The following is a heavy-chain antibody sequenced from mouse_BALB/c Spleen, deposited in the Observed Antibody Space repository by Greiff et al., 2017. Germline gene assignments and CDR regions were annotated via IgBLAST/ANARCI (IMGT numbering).Heavy chain of an antibody. CDR2: ISSGGSYT. J-gene: IGHJ4*01. D-gene: IGHD2-4*01. CDR3: ASPHYDDLPYAMDY. Sequence: EVHLVESGGDLVKPGGSLKLSCAASGFTFSSYGMSWVRQTPDKRLEWVATISSGGSYTYYPDSVKGRFTISRDNAKNTLYLQMSSLKSEDTAMYYCASPHYDDLPYAMDYWGQGTSVTVSS. CDR1: GFTFSSYG. V-gene: IGHV5-6*01.